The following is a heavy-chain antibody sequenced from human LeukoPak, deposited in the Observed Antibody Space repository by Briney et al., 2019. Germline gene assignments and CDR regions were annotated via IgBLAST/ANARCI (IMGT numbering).Heavy chain of an antibody. CDR1: GGSISSGGYY. CDR3: ASLQLWLRSFDY. D-gene: IGHD5-18*01. J-gene: IGHJ4*02. V-gene: IGHV4-31*03. Sequence: SETLSLTCPVSGGSISSGGYYWSWIRQHPGKGLAWIGYIYYSGSTYYNPSLKSRVTISVDTSKNQFSLKLSSVTAADTAVYYCASLQLWLRSFDYWGQGTLVTVS. CDR2: IYYSGST.